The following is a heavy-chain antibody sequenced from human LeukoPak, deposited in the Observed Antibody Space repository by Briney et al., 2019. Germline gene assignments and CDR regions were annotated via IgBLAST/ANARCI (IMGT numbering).Heavy chain of an antibody. V-gene: IGHV3-48*04. Sequence: GGSLRLSCAASGFTFSSYSMNWVRQAPGKGLEWVSYISSSSGTIYYADSVKGRFTISRDNAKNSLYLQMNSLRAEDTAVYYCARDDWLVVNGAFDIWGQGTMVTVSS. CDR3: ARDDWLVVNGAFDI. CDR1: GFTFSSYS. CDR2: ISSSSGTI. J-gene: IGHJ3*02. D-gene: IGHD3-9*01.